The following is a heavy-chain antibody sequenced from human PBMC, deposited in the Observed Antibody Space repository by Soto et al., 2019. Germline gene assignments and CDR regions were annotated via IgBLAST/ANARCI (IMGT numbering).Heavy chain of an antibody. CDR3: ARVLGIAVAADY. CDR2: ISAYNGNT. CDR1: GYTFTSYS. V-gene: IGHV1-18*04. Sequence: GASLKVCCKASGYTFTSYSINWVRQAPGQGLEWMGWISAYNGNTNYAQKFQGRVTMTTDTSTSTVYMELRSLRSDDTAVYYCARVLGIAVAADYWGQGTLVTFSS. D-gene: IGHD6-19*01. J-gene: IGHJ4*02.